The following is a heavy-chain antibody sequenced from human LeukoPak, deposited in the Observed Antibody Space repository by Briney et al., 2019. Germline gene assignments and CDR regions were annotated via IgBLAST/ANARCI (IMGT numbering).Heavy chain of an antibody. D-gene: IGHD6-13*01. V-gene: IGHV1-18*04. J-gene: IGHJ5*02. Sequence: ASVKVSCKASGYTFTGYYMHWVRQAPGQGLEWMGWISAYNGNTNYAQKLQGRVTMTTDTSTSTAYMELRSLRSDDTAVYYCARDPAAGTGNWFDPWGQGTLVTVSS. CDR3: ARDPAAGTGNWFDP. CDR2: ISAYNGNT. CDR1: GYTFTGYY.